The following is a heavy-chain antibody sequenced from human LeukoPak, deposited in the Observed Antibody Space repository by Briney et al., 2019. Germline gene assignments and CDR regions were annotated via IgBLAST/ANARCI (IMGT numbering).Heavy chain of an antibody. J-gene: IGHJ4*02. CDR2: IYYSGST. D-gene: IGHD4-17*01. Sequence: PSQTLSLTCSVSGGSISSGGYYWSWIRQPPGKGLEWIGYIYYSGSTYYNPSLKSRVTISVETSKNQFSLKLSSVTAADTAVYYCARGIGERFDYWGQGTLVTVSS. V-gene: IGHV4-31*03. CDR1: GGSISSGGYY. CDR3: ARGIGERFDY.